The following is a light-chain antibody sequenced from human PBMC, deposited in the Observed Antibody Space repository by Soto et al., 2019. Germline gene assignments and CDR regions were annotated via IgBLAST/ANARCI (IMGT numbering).Light chain of an antibody. J-gene: IGKJ1*01. CDR1: QNILYNSISKNY. CDR2: WAS. V-gene: IGKV4-1*01. CDR3: QQYYSTPPT. Sequence: DIVMTQSPDSLAVALGERATINCKSSQNILYNSISKNYLAWYQQKPGQPPKLLIYWASTRESGVPDRFSGSGSGTDFTLTISSLQAEDVAVYYCQQYYSTPPTFGHGKKVEIK.